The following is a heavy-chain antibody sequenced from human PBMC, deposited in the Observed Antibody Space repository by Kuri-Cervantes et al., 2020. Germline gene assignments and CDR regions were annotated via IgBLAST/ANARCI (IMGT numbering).Heavy chain of an antibody. CDR1: GFTFDDYG. J-gene: IGHJ6*03. CDR3: AKAGGSGSYYDCNYYDYLDV. CDR2: ISWNGVEI. V-gene: IGHV3-9*01. Sequence: GGSLRLSCTASGFTFDDYGMHWVRQGPGKGLEWVSRISWNGVEIDYADSVKGRFTISRDNAKNSLYLQMNSLRPEDTALYYCAKAGGSGSYYDCNYYDYLDVWGKGTTVTVSS. D-gene: IGHD3-10*01.